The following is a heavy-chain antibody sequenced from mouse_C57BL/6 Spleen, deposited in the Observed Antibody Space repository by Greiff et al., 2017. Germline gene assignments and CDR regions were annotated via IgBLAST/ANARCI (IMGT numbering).Heavy chain of an antibody. CDR1: GYTFTSYW. J-gene: IGHJ3*01. CDR2: IDPSDSYT. Sequence: VQLQQPGAELVKPGASVKLSCKASGYTFTSYWMQWVKQRPGQGLEWIGEIDPSDSYTNYNQKFKGKATLTVDTSSSTAYMQLRGLASEDSAVYECANGRDPFAYWGQGTLVTVSA. D-gene: IGHD1-2*01. CDR3: ANGRDPFAY. V-gene: IGHV1-50*01.